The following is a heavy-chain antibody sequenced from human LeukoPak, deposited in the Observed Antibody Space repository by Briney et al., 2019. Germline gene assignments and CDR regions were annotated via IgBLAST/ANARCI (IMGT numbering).Heavy chain of an antibody. CDR2: VSDGGRT. V-gene: IGHV4-59*01. D-gene: IGHD1-14*01. J-gene: IGHJ4*02. Sequence: SETLSLTCSVSGGSITSYYWSWIRQPPGKELEWIGHVSDGGRTNYSPSLRSRVSISVDTSKNQFSLKLNSVTAADTAVYFCARASTTFDDWGQGTLVTVSS. CDR1: GGSITSYY. CDR3: ARASTTFDD.